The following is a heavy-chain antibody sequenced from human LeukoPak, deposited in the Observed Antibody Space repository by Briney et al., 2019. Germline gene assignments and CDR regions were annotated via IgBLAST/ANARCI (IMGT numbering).Heavy chain of an antibody. CDR1: GFTFSSYA. D-gene: IGHD5-18*01. V-gene: IGHV3-66*01. J-gene: IGHJ6*02. CDR3: ATIQTYGMDV. Sequence: PGGSLRLSCAASGFTFSSYAMSWVRQAPGKGLEWVSVIYSGGSTYYADSVKGRFTISRDNSKNTLYLQMNSLRAEDTAVYYCATIQTYGMDVWGQGTTVTVSS. CDR2: IYSGGST.